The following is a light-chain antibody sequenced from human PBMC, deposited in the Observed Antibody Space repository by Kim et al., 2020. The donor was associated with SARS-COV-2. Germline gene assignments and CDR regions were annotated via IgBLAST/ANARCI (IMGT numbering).Light chain of an antibody. Sequence: EVVLTQSPAMLALSPGERATLSCRASQSVSRYLAWYQQKPGQPPRLLIYDASNRAAGIPARFSGSGSGTDFTLTISSLEPEDSAVYYCQQRGDWPPITFGGGTKLEI. CDR3: QQRGDWPPIT. V-gene: IGKV3-11*01. J-gene: IGKJ4*01. CDR1: QSVSRY. CDR2: DAS.